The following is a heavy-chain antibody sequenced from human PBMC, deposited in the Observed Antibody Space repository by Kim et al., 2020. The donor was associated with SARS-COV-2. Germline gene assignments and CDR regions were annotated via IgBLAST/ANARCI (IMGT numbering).Heavy chain of an antibody. CDR2: ISYDGSNK. CDR1: GFTFSSYG. J-gene: IGHJ6*02. D-gene: IGHD3-10*01. CDR3: AKAFGFGESSPYYGMDV. Sequence: GGSLRLSCAASGFTFSSYGMHWVRQAPGKGLEWVAVISYDGSNKYYADYVKGRFTISRDNSKNTLYLQMNSLRAEDTAVYYCAKAFGFGESSPYYGMDVWGQGTTVTVSS. V-gene: IGHV3-30*18.